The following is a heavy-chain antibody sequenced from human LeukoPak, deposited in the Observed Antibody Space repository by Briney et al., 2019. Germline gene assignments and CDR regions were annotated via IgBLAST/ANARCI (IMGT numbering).Heavy chain of an antibody. D-gene: IGHD3-22*01. CDR2: FSGSGDST. V-gene: IGHV3-23*01. CDR3: AKPLVSDYYDSSGYWGY. CDR1: GFPFSSYA. Sequence: GGSQRLSCAASGFPFSSYAVSWVRQAPGKGLEWVSAFSGSGDSTYYSDSVKGRFTISRDNSKNTLYVQMNSLRAEDTAVYYCAKPLVSDYYDSSGYWGYWGQGTLVTVSS. J-gene: IGHJ4*02.